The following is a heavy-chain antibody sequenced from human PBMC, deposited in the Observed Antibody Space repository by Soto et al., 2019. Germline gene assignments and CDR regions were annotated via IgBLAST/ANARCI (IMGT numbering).Heavy chain of an antibody. V-gene: IGHV1-18*01. CDR1: GYTFNDYG. D-gene: IGHD2-15*01. CDR3: AREYCGGGRCYGVDH. CDR2: ISTNSDDT. Sequence: ASVEVSSKTSGYTFNDYGISWVRQAPGQGLEWMGWISTNSDDTKYAQEFQGRVTVTTDTSTSTAYMELRSLRYDDTAVYYCAREYCGGGRCYGVDHWGQGILVTVSS. J-gene: IGHJ4*02.